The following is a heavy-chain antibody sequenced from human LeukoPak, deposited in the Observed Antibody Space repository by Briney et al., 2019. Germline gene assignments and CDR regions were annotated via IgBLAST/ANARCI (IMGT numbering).Heavy chain of an antibody. J-gene: IGHJ3*02. CDR3: ARQYCSGGSCYLNAAFDI. Sequence: GGSLRLSCAASGFTFSSYEMNWVRQAPGKGLEWVSYISSSGSTIYYADSVKGRFTISRDNAKNSLYLQMNSLRAEDTAVYYCARQYCSGGSCYLNAAFDIWGQGTMVTVSS. CDR1: GFTFSSYE. V-gene: IGHV3-48*03. D-gene: IGHD2-15*01. CDR2: ISSSGSTI.